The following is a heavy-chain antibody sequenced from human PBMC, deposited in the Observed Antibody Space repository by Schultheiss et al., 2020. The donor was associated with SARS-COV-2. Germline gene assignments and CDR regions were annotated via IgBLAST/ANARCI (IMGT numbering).Heavy chain of an antibody. D-gene: IGHD1-7*01. J-gene: IGHJ4*02. CDR2: IKSKIDGGTT. Sequence: GGSLRLSCAASGFTFSRYAMSWVRQAPGKGLEWVGRIKSKIDGGTTDYAAPVKGRFTISREDSKNKLYKQMYRLKTEETAVYYCTTGRNWNYRGVDYWGLCTLVKVSS. V-gene: IGHV3-15*01. CDR3: TTGRNWNYRGVDY. CDR1: GFTFSRYA.